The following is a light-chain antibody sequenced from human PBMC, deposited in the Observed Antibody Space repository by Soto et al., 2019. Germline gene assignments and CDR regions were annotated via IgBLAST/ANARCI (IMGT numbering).Light chain of an antibody. CDR2: DTS. CDR1: QSVSSY. V-gene: IGKV3-11*01. J-gene: IGKJ3*01. CDR3: QQRTNWPRSFT. Sequence: IVLTQSPATLSLSPGERVTLSCRASQSVSSYLAWYQQKPGQAPRLLIYDTSKRATGIPARFSGSGSGTDFTLTISSLEPEDFAVYYCQQRTNWPRSFTFGPGTKVDIK.